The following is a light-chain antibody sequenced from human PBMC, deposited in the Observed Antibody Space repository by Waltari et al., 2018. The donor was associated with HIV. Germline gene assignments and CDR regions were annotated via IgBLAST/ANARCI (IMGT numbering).Light chain of an antibody. Sequence: QSALTQPASVSGSPGQSIPIPCTGTSSDGGGYNYVSWYQQHPGKAPKLMIYKVSTRPSGVSNRFSGSKSGNTASLTISGLQAEDEADYYCSSYTSSSTLVVFGGGTKLTVL. V-gene: IGLV2-14*01. CDR2: KVS. CDR1: SSDGGGYNY. CDR3: SSYTSSSTLVV. J-gene: IGLJ2*01.